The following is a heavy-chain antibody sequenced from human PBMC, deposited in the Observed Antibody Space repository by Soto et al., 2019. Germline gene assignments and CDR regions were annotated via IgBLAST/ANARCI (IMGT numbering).Heavy chain of an antibody. J-gene: IGHJ4*02. D-gene: IGHD2-21*01. Sequence: SETLSLTCAVYGGSISNYYWSWIRQPPGKGLEWIGEINQSGTTNYNPSLKSRVTISVDSSKNQFSLKLSSVTAADTAVYYCARPFSPTVYFYWGQGSLVTVSS. V-gene: IGHV4-34*01. CDR1: GGSISNYY. CDR2: INQSGTT. CDR3: ARPFSPTVYFY.